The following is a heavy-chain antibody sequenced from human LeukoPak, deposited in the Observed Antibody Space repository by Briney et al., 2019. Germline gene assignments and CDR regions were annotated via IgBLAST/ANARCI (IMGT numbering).Heavy chain of an antibody. J-gene: IGHJ4*02. D-gene: IGHD1-1*01. CDR1: GYTFTSYY. Sequence: ASVKVSCKASGYTFTSYYIHWVRQAPGQGLEWVGIINPSGGSTSYAQKFQGRVTMTRDTSTSTVYMDLTSLRSDDTAVYYCARHSLPGKTPFDYWDQGTLVTVSS. CDR3: ARHSLPGKTPFDY. V-gene: IGHV1-46*01. CDR2: INPSGGST.